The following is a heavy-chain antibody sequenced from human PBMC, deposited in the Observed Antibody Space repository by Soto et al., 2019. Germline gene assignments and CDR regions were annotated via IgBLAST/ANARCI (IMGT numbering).Heavy chain of an antibody. CDR2: IIPIFGTA. D-gene: IGHD4-17*01. V-gene: IGHV1-69*01. CDR3: ARYSDYGGHPYYYYGMDV. CDR1: GGTFSSYA. J-gene: IGHJ6*02. Sequence: QVQLVQSGAEVKKPGSSVKVSCKASGGTFSSYAISWVRQAPGQGLEWMGGIIPIFGTANYAQKFQGRVTITAGESTSTAYMELSSLRSEDTAVYYCARYSDYGGHPYYYYGMDVWGQGTTVTVSS.